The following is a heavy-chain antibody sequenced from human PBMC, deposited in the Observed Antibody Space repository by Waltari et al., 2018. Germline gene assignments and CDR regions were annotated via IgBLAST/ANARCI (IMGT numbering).Heavy chain of an antibody. CDR3: ARGRTAGDNWFDP. D-gene: IGHD2-8*02. CDR2: ISSVRSAI. Sequence: EVQLVESGGGLVQPGGSLRLSCAASGFTFRSYSMNWVGQATGEGLGWLSYISSVRSAIYYADSVKGRFTISRDNAKNALDLQMNSLRAEDTGVYYCARGRTAGDNWFDPWGQGTLVTVSS. J-gene: IGHJ5*02. V-gene: IGHV3-48*01. CDR1: GFTFRSYS.